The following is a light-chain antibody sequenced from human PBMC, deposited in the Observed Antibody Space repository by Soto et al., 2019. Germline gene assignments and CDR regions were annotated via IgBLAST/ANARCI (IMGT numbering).Light chain of an antibody. CDR1: QTISSW. CDR3: QQSYNNPLT. J-gene: IGKJ1*01. Sequence: DIQMTQSPSTLSGSVGDRFTITCLAIQTISSWLAWYQQKPGKAPNLLISAASTLQSGVPSRFSGSGSGTDFTLTITSLQPEDFETYYCQQSYNNPLTFGQGTKVDIK. V-gene: IGKV1-39*01. CDR2: AAS.